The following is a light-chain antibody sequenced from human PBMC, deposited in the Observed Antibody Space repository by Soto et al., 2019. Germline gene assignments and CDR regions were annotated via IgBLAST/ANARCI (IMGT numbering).Light chain of an antibody. CDR3: QQYHFWPPLT. V-gene: IGKV3-15*01. J-gene: IGKJ4*01. CDR2: DAS. Sequence: EIVMTQSPATLSVSPGERATLSCRASQSVNSNLAWYRQKPDQAPRLLISDASTRATGVPARFSGSGSGTEFTLTISSLQSEDSGIYYCQQYHFWPPLTFGGGTKVEIK. CDR1: QSVNSN.